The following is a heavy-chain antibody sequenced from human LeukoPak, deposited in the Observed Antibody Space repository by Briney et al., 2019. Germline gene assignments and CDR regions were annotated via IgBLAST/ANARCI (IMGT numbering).Heavy chain of an antibody. V-gene: IGHV4-31*03. J-gene: IGHJ4*02. CDR1: GVSISSGGYY. Sequence: SETLSLTCTVSGVSISSGGYYWRWIRQHPGKGLEWIGYIFYSGSTYYNPSLKSRVTISVDTSKNQFSLKLSSVTAEDTAVYYCARAGGVWLEFDYWGQGTLVTVSS. CDR3: ARAGGVWLEFDY. CDR2: IFYSGST. D-gene: IGHD2-8*02.